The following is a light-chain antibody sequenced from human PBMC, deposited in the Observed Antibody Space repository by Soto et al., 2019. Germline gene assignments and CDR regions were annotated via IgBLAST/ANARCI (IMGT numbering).Light chain of an antibody. CDR3: QQYGSSLWT. V-gene: IGKV3-20*01. CDR1: QSVSSTY. CDR2: VAS. J-gene: IGKJ1*01. Sequence: EIVLTQSPGTLSLSPGERATLSCRASQSVSSTYLAWYQQKPGQAPRLLIYVASSRATGIPDRFSGSGSGTDFTLTISRLEPEDFAVYYCQQYGSSLWTFDQGTKVEIK.